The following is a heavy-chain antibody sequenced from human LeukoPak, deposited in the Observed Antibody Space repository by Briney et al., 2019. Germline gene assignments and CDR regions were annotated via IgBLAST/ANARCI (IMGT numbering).Heavy chain of an antibody. V-gene: IGHV4-59*01. CDR3: ARSSGAYGSFAY. CDR1: GGSISSYY. D-gene: IGHD1-26*01. J-gene: IGHJ4*02. Sequence: SETLSLTCTVSGGSISSYYWSWIRQPPGKGLEWIGYIYYSGTTDYNPSLKSRVTISVDTSNNQFSLKVSSVTAADTAVYYFARSSGAYGSFAYWGQGTLVPVSS. CDR2: IYYSGTT.